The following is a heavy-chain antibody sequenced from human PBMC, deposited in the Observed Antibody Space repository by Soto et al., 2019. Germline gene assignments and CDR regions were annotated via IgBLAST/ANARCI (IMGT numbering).Heavy chain of an antibody. Sequence: ASVKVSCKASGYTFTSYDINWVRQATGQGLEWMGWMNPNSGNTGFAQKFQGRVTMTRNTSISTAYMELSSLRSDDTAVYYCGRTPGLILPGYSYGYEWFEPWGQATQVTVPS. CDR2: MNPNSGNT. CDR1: GYTFTSYD. CDR3: GRTPGLILPGYSYGYEWFEP. D-gene: IGHD5-18*01. J-gene: IGHJ5*02. V-gene: IGHV1-8*01.